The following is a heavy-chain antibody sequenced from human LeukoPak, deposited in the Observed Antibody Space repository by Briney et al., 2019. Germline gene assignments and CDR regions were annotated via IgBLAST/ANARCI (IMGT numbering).Heavy chain of an antibody. D-gene: IGHD3-22*01. CDR3: ARSIGYYYTMDV. V-gene: IGHV3-11*01. CDR2: ISGSGRNV. Sequence: GGSLRLSCVAYGFTLTDYYMSWIRQAPGGGLGWVSDISGSGRNVYYGDSVKGRFTISRDNAKNSLYLQMNNLRAEDTAVYYCARSIGYYYTMDVWGQGTTVTVSS. CDR1: GFTLTDYY. J-gene: IGHJ6*02.